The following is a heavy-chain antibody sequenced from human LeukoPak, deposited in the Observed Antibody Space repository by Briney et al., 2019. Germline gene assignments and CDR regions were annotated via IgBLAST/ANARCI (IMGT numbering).Heavy chain of an antibody. CDR2: MNPDGSGT. V-gene: IGHV3-7*01. Sequence: GGSLRLSCVASGFTFGDSWMSWVRQAPGKGLEWVANMNPDGSGTYYVDSVKGRFTVSRDNARNALYLQMNSLRVEDTAVYYCGRDPAWGAIDYWGQGTLVTVSS. CDR3: GRDPAWGAIDY. CDR1: GFTFGDSW. J-gene: IGHJ4*02. D-gene: IGHD7-27*01.